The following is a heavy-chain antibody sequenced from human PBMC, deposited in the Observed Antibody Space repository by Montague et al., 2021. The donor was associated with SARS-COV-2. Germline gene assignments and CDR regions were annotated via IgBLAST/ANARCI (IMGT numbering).Heavy chain of an antibody. Sequence: SETPSLTCAVYGGSFSGYYWSWIRQPPGKGLEWIGEINQSGSTNYNPSLKSRVTLSVDTSKKQFSLKLSSLTAADTAVYYCARVAGGYYHDSSAYFDYWGQGSLGTVSS. V-gene: IGHV4-34*01. CDR3: ARVAGGYYHDSSAYFDY. CDR1: GGSFSGYY. D-gene: IGHD3-22*01. CDR2: INQSGST. J-gene: IGHJ4*02.